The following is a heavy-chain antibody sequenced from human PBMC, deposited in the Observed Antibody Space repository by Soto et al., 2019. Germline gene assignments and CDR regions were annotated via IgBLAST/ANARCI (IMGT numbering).Heavy chain of an antibody. V-gene: IGHV3-23*01. CDR1: GFSFNSFA. CDR2: ITPSGGDT. D-gene: IGHD6-6*01. CDR3: AKGSASSRPYYFDS. J-gene: IGHJ4*02. Sequence: GSLRLSCAASGFSFNSFAMSWVRQTPGEGLEWVSAITPSGGDTYYADSVKGRFTISRDNSKNTLYLQMNSLRAEDTAIYYCAKGSASSRPYYFDSWGPGALVTVSS.